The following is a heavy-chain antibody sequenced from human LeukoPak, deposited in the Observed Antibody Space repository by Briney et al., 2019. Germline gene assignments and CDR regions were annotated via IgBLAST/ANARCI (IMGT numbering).Heavy chain of an antibody. V-gene: IGHV6-1*01. D-gene: IGHD6-19*01. CDR1: GDSVSTNSGV. J-gene: IGHJ4*02. Sequence: SQTLSLTCAVSGDSVSTNSGVWNWIRQSPSRGLEWLGRTYYRSKWYYEYAVSVKSRITISPDTSKNRFSLQLTSVTPEDTAVYYCARGIAVAGAPSHDYWGQGTLVTVSS. CDR3: ARGIAVAGAPSHDY. CDR2: TYYRSKWYY.